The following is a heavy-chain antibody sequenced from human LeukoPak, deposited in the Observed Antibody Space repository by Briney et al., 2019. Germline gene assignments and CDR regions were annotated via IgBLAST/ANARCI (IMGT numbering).Heavy chain of an antibody. J-gene: IGHJ4*02. V-gene: IGHV3-21*01. D-gene: IGHD6-13*01. Sequence: GGSLRLSCAASGFTFSSYSMNWVRQAPGKGREWVSVISSGSYTIYYADSVKGRFTISRDNAKNSLYLQMNSLRAEDTAVYYCATSAVGGPNDYWGQGTLVTVSS. CDR1: GFTFSSYS. CDR2: ISSGSYTI. CDR3: ATSAVGGPNDY.